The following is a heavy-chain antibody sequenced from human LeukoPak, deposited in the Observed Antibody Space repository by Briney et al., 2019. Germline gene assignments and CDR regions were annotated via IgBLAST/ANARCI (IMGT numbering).Heavy chain of an antibody. Sequence: GGTLRLSCAASGFTVSSYGMHWVRQAPGKGLEWVAVISYDGSNKYYADSVKGRFNISRDNSKNTLYLQMNSLRAEDTAVYYCAKDGVENVLRYFDWLWARYYGMDVWGQGTTVTVSS. V-gene: IGHV3-30*18. J-gene: IGHJ6*02. CDR1: GFTVSSYG. CDR2: ISYDGSNK. D-gene: IGHD3-9*01. CDR3: AKDGVENVLRYFDWLWARYYGMDV.